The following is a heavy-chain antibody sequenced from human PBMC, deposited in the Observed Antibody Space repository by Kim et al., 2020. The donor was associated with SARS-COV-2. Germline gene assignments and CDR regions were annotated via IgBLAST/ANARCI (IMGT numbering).Heavy chain of an antibody. CDR3: AKDVILSSTSMGGNGMDV. J-gene: IGHJ6*02. CDR1: GFTFSSYA. D-gene: IGHD2-2*01. Sequence: GGSLRLSCAASGFTFSSYAMSWVRQAPGKGLEWVSVIYSGGSSTYYADSVKGRFTISRDNSKNTLYLQMNSLRAEDTAVYYCAKDVILSSTSMGGNGMDVWGQGTTVTVSS. CDR2: IYSGGSST. V-gene: IGHV3-23*03.